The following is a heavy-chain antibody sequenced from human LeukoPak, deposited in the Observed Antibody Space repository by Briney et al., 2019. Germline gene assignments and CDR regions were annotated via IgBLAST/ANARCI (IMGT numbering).Heavy chain of an antibody. CDR2: ISSSSSYI. J-gene: IGHJ4*02. Sequence: PGGSLRLSCAASGFTFSSYSMNWVRQAPGKGLEWVSSISSSSSYIYYADSVKGRFTISRDNAKNSLYLQMNSLRAEDTAVYYCAREQGYTENYDYWGQGTLVTVSS. CDR3: AREQGYTENYDY. D-gene: IGHD6-13*01. CDR1: GFTFSSYS. V-gene: IGHV3-21*01.